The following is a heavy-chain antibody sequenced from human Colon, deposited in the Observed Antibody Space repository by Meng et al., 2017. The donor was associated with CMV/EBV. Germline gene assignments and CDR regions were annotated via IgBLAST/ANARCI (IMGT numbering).Heavy chain of an antibody. Sequence: QVPLGQVGAEVKGPGASVLVSCRSSGYTFTSYGINWVRQAPGQGLEWMGWISGSTGYTNRAQKFQGRVTMTTDTSTSTAYLALTSLTSNDTAVYYCARGRPNWSGVLDYWGQGTLVTVSS. J-gene: IGHJ4*02. CDR1: GYTFTSYG. D-gene: IGHD1-1*01. V-gene: IGHV1-18*01. CDR3: ARGRPNWSGVLDY. CDR2: ISGSTGYT.